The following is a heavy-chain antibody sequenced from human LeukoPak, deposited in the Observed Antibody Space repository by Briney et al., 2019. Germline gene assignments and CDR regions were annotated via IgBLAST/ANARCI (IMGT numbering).Heavy chain of an antibody. CDR2: IYPGDSDT. D-gene: IGHD2-15*01. Sequence: GASLKISCKGSGYSFTSYWIGWVRQMPGKGLEWMGIIYPGDSDTRYSPSFQGQVTISADKSISTAYLQWSSLKASDTAMYYCARVGYCSGGSCSVGAFDIWGQGTMVTVSS. V-gene: IGHV5-51*01. J-gene: IGHJ3*02. CDR1: GYSFTSYW. CDR3: ARVGYCSGGSCSVGAFDI.